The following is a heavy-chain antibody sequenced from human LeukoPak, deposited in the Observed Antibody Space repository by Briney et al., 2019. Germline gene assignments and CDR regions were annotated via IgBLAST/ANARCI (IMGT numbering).Heavy chain of an antibody. CDR2: TIPIFGTA. J-gene: IGHJ2*01. CDR3: ASRHCSSTGCFLITYWYFDL. V-gene: IGHV1-69*05. Sequence: SVKVSCKTSGGTLSTFPINWVRQPPGQGLEWVGGTIPIFGTANYKKKLQGRVTISTDPSTGTAYMELSDLRSEDTAVYYCASRHCSSTGCFLITYWYFDLWGRGTLVTVSA. CDR1: GGTLSTFP. D-gene: IGHD2-2*01.